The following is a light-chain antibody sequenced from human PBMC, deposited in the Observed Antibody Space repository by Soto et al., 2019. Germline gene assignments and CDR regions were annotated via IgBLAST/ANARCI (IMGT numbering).Light chain of an antibody. Sequence: DIQMTQSPSSVSVFVGDTVTITCRASQGISSWLAWYQQKPGRAPKLLITAASILQSGVPSRFSGSGSGTDFSLTISSLRPEDFATYYCQQTDSVPPTFGGGTKVEIK. V-gene: IGKV1-12*01. CDR1: QGISSW. CDR2: AAS. J-gene: IGKJ4*01. CDR3: QQTDSVPPT.